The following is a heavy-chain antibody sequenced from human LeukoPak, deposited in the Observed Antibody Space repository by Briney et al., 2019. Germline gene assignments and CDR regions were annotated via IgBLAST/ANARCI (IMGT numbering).Heavy chain of an antibody. CDR3: ARELGGDSSGYYAFDI. J-gene: IGHJ3*02. D-gene: IGHD3-22*01. Sequence: SETLSLTCTVSGGSISSYYWSWIRQPPGKGLEWIGYIYYSGSSSYNPSLKSRVTISVDTSKNQFSLKLSSVTAADTAVYYCARELGGDSSGYYAFDIWGQGTMVTVSS. CDR1: GGSISSYY. CDR2: IYYSGSS. V-gene: IGHV4-59*01.